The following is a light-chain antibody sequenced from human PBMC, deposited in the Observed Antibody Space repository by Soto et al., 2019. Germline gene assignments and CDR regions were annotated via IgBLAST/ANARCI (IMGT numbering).Light chain of an antibody. CDR1: QSLSSISRH. J-gene: IGKJ1*01. CDR2: AAS. CDR3: QQSYSTPWT. Sequence: DIQMTQSPSSLSASIGDRVSITCRASQSLSSISRHLNWYQQKPGKAPKLLISAASSLQTGVPSRFSGSGSGTDFTLTISSLQPDDFANYYCQQSYSTPWTFGQGTKVEI. V-gene: IGKV1-39*01.